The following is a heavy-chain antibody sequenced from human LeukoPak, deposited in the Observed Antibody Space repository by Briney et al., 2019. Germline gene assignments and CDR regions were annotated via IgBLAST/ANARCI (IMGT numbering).Heavy chain of an antibody. CDR1: GGSISSYY. CDR3: ARGVPPYYYYYYYMDV. V-gene: IGHV4-4*09. J-gene: IGHJ6*03. D-gene: IGHD4/OR15-4a*01. Sequence: SETLSLTCTVSGGSISSYYWSWIRQPPGKGLEWIGYIYTSGSTNYNPSLKSRVTISVDTSKNQFSLKLSSVTAADTAVYYCARGVPPYYYYYYYMDVWGKGTTVTVSS. CDR2: IYTSGST.